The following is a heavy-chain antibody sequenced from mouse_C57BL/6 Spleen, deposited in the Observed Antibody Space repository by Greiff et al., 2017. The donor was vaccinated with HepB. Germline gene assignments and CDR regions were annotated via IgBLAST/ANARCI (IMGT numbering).Heavy chain of an antibody. Sequence: EVMLVESGGDLVKPGGSLKLSCAASGFTFSSYGTSWVRQTPDKRLEWVATISSGGSYTYYPDSVKGRFTISRDNAKNTLYLQMSSLKSEDTAMYYCARQTITTVVPYFDYWGQGTTLTVSS. CDR3: ARQTITTVVPYFDY. J-gene: IGHJ2*01. V-gene: IGHV5-6*01. D-gene: IGHD1-1*01. CDR2: ISSGGSYT. CDR1: GFTFSSYG.